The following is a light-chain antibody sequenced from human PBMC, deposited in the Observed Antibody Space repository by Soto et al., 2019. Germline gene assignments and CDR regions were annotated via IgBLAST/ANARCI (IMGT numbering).Light chain of an antibody. Sequence: EIVLTQSPGTLSLSPGERATLSCRASQSVSCSYLAWYQQKPGQAPRLLIYGASSRATGIPDRFSGSGSGTDFTLTISRLEPEDFAVYYCQQYGSLPQLTFGGGTKVEIK. CDR2: GAS. J-gene: IGKJ4*01. CDR1: QSVSCSY. CDR3: QQYGSLPQLT. V-gene: IGKV3-20*01.